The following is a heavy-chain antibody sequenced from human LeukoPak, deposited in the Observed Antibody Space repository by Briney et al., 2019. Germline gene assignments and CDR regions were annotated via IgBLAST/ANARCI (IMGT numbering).Heavy chain of an antibody. CDR2: INHSGST. D-gene: IGHD1-1*01. CDR1: GGSFSGYY. J-gene: IGHJ4*02. Sequence: SETLSLTCAFYGGSFSGYYWSWLRQPPGKGLEGIGEINHSGSTNYNPSLKSRVTISVDTSKKQFSLKLSYVTAADTAVYYCARRYKPTNFDYWGQGTLVTVSS. V-gene: IGHV4-34*01. CDR3: ARRYKPTNFDY.